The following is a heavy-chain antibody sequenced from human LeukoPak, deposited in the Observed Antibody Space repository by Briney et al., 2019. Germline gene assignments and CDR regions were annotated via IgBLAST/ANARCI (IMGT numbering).Heavy chain of an antibody. D-gene: IGHD5-12*01. Sequence: GASVKVSCKASGGTFSSYAISWVRQAPGQGLEWMGGIIPILGTANYAQKFQGRVTITADESTSTAYMELSSLRSEDTAVYYCARDISGYDKGGLDYWGQGTLVTVSS. CDR1: GGTFSSYA. J-gene: IGHJ4*02. CDR3: ARDISGYDKGGLDY. V-gene: IGHV1-69*13. CDR2: IIPILGTA.